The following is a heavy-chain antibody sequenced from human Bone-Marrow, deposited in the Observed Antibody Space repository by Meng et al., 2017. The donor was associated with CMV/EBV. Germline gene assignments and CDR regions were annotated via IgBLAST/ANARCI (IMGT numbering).Heavy chain of an antibody. D-gene: IGHD5-18*01. CDR1: GGSFSGYY. J-gene: IGHJ5*02. CDR2: INHSGST. CDR3: VRVPPGYSYGFGP. Sequence: SETLSLTCAVYGGSFSGYYWSWIRQPPGKGLEWIGEINHSGSTNYNPSLKSRVTISVDTSKNQFSLKLSSVTAADTAVYYCVRVPPGYSYGFGPWGQGILVTVSS. V-gene: IGHV4-34*01.